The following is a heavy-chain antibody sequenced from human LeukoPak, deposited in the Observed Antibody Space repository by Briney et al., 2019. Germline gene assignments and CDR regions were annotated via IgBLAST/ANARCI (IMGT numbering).Heavy chain of an antibody. CDR3: AIILDMQLVIFSASDY. J-gene: IGHJ4*02. CDR1: GFTFSSYG. Sequence: GGSLRLSCAASGFTFSSYGMRWVRQAPGKGLAWVTFIHHDGSNKYYADSVKGRFTISRDNAKNSLYLQMNSLRAEDTAVYYCAIILDMQLVIFSASDYWGPRALVTASS. D-gene: IGHD6-13*01. CDR2: IHHDGSNK. V-gene: IGHV3-30*02.